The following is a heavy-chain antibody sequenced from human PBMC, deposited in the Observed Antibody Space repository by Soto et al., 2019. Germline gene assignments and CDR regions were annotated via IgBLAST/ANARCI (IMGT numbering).Heavy chain of an antibody. V-gene: IGHV3-30*04. CDR2: ITRDGYNK. J-gene: IGHJ4*02. D-gene: IGHD6-6*01. Sequence: QVQLVESGGGVVQPGRSLRLSCAGSGFIFKNYALNWVRQAPGKGLEWVASITRDGYNKYYADSVKGRFTISRDNSRDTLSLQMTALTIADSSVYYCTKSSGGSSSVGMDYWGQGNRVTVSS. CDR3: TKSSGGSSSVGMDY. CDR1: GFIFKNYA.